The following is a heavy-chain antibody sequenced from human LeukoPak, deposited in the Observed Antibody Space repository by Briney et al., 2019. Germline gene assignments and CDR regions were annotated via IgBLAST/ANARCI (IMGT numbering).Heavy chain of an antibody. CDR2: IYPHDSNT. D-gene: IGHD2-8*02. J-gene: IGHJ6*02. CDR1: GYTFTSYW. Sequence: GESLNISCKGSGYTFTSYWIGWVRQLPGKGLEWMGIIYPHDSNTGYSPSFQGHVTISADKSTSTAYLQWSSLEASDTATYFWARSFVSGPGYYYGMDVWGQGTTVTVSS. CDR3: ARSFVSGPGYYYGMDV. V-gene: IGHV5-51*01.